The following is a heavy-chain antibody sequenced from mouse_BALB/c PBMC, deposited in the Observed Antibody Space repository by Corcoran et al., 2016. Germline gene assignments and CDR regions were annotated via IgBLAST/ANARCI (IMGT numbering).Heavy chain of an antibody. Sequence: QIPLVQSGPELKKPGETVKISCKASGYTFTNYGMNWVKQAPGKGLKWMGWINTYTGEPTYADDFKGRFAFSLETSASTAYLQINNLKNEDMATYFCASYYGSSFAYWGQGTLVTVSA. V-gene: IGHV9-1*02. CDR1: GYTFTNYG. D-gene: IGHD1-1*01. CDR2: INTYTGEP. CDR3: ASYYGSSFAY. J-gene: IGHJ3*01.